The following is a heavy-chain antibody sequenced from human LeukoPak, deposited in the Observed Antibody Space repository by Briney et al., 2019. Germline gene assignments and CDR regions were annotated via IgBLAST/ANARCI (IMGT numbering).Heavy chain of an antibody. J-gene: IGHJ3*02. V-gene: IGHV4-59*08. D-gene: IGHD2-2*01. CDR1: GGSISSYY. CDR3: ARGGVVVPAAIGYAFDI. CDR2: IYYSGST. Sequence: SETLSLTCTVSGGSISSYYWSWIRQPPGKGLEWIGYIYYSGSTNYNPSLKSRVTISVDTSKNQFSLKLSSVTAADTAVYYCARGGVVVPAAIGYAFDIWGQGTMVTVSS.